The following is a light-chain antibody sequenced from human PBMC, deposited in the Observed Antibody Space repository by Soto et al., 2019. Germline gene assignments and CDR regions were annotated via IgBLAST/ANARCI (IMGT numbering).Light chain of an antibody. J-gene: IGKJ1*01. CDR3: QQYNTYPWT. V-gene: IGKV1-13*02. Sequence: AIQLTQSPSSLSASVGDRVTITCRASQGISSALAWYQQKPGKAPNLLIYDASSLESGVPSRFSGSGSGTEVTVTISSLQPDDFATYYYQQYNTYPWTFGQGTKVEIK. CDR2: DAS. CDR1: QGISSA.